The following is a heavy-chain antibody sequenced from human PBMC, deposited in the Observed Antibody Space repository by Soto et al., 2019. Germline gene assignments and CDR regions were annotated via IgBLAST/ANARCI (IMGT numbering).Heavy chain of an antibody. J-gene: IGHJ6*02. CDR2: ITSSGYVP. CDR3: AKNGLVAPTGVDL. V-gene: IGHV3-23*01. Sequence: EVQLLESGGDLVQPGGSLRLSCAASGFTFNNDAMSWVRQAPGKGLECVSTITSSGYVPHYADSVKGRFTISRDNSKNTLYFQMNSLIAEDTAVYYCAKNGLVAPTGVDLWGQGTTVSVS. D-gene: IGHD2-8*01. CDR1: GFTFNNDA.